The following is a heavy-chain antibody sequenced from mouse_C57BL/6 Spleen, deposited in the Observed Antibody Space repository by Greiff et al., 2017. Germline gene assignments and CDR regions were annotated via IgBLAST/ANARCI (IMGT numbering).Heavy chain of an antibody. CDR1: GYTFTSYW. CDR3: ARGDYAQAWFAY. V-gene: IGHV1-52*01. Sequence: QVQLKQSGAELVRPGSSVKLSCKASGYTFTSYWMHWVKQRPIQGLEWIGNIDPSDSETHYNQKFKDKATLTVDKSSSTAYMQLSSLTSEDSAVYYCARGDYAQAWFAYWGRGTLVTVSA. D-gene: IGHD2-4*01. CDR2: IDPSDSET. J-gene: IGHJ3*01.